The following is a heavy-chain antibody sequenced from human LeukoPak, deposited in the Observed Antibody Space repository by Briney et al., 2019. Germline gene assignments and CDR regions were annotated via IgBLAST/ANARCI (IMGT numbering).Heavy chain of an antibody. CDR3: ARDAGTVTMDY. CDR1: GGSISSYY. CDR2: IYYSGST. J-gene: IGHJ4*02. D-gene: IGHD4-17*01. V-gene: IGHV4-59*12. Sequence: SETLSLTCTVSGGSISSYYWSWIRQPPGKGLEWIGSIYYSGSTYYNPSLKSRVTISVDTSKNQFSLKLSSVTAADTAVYYCARDAGTVTMDYWGQGTLVTVSS.